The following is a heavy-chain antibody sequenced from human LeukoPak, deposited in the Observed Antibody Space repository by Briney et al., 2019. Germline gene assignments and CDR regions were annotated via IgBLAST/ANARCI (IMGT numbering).Heavy chain of an antibody. D-gene: IGHD2-15*01. Sequence: GSLRLSCAASGFTFSSYAMHWVRQAPGKGLEWVAVISYDGSNKYYADSVKGRFTISRDNSKNTLYLQMNSLRAEDTAVYYCARDGHLGYCSGGSCYWGYFDYWGQGTLVTVSS. CDR1: GFTFSSYA. CDR2: ISYDGSNK. CDR3: ARDGHLGYCSGGSCYWGYFDY. V-gene: IGHV3-30-3*01. J-gene: IGHJ4*02.